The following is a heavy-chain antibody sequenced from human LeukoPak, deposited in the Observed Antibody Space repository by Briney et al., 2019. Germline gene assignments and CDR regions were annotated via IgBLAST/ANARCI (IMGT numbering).Heavy chain of an antibody. V-gene: IGHV4-34*01. D-gene: IGHD3-9*01. CDR2: INHSGST. CDR3: ARGRTLRYFDWLLFDY. CDR1: GGSFSGYY. J-gene: IGHJ4*02. Sequence: SETLSLTCAVHGGSFSGYYWSWIRQPPGKGLEWIGEINHSGSTNYNPSLKSRVTISVDTSKNQFSLKLSSVTAADTAVYYCARGRTLRYFDWLLFDYWGQGTLVTVSS.